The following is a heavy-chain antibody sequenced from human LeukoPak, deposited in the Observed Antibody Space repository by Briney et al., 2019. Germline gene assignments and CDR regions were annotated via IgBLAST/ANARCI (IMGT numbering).Heavy chain of an antibody. J-gene: IGHJ4*02. CDR2: INPNSGGT. D-gene: IGHD1-7*01. V-gene: IGHV1-2*02. CDR1: GYTFTGYY. Sequence: RASVKVSCKASGYTFTGYYMHWVRQAPGQGLEWMGWINPNSGGTNYAQKFQGRVTMTRDTSISTAYMELSRLRSDDTAVYYCARDFADWNYIFDYWGQGTLVTVSS. CDR3: ARDFADWNYIFDY.